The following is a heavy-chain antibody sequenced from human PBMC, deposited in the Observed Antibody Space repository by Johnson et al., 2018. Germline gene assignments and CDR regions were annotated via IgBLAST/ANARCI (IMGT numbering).Heavy chain of an antibody. CDR2: ISYVGNNE. J-gene: IGHJ6*03. D-gene: IGHD1-1*01. Sequence: QVQLVQSGGGVVQPGRSLRLSCAVSGFTFSTYALHWVRQAPGKGLEWVAVISYVGNNEYYADSVTVQLTISRENSKTPLDLQLTSLSAEETAVYYCAKDRAEVGNNYYYMDVWGKGTTVTVSS. CDR1: GFTFSTYA. V-gene: IGHV3-30*04. CDR3: AKDRAEVGNNYYYMDV.